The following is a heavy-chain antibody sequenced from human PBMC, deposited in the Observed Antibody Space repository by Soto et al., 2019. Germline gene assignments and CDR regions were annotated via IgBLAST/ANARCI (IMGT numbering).Heavy chain of an antibody. CDR3: ARGSEQQLVPGFDY. D-gene: IGHD6-13*01. V-gene: IGHV6-1*01. CDR1: GDSVSSNSAA. CDR2: AYYRSKWYN. J-gene: IGHJ4*02. Sequence: SQTLSLTCAISGDSVSSNSAAWNWIRQSPSRGLEWLGRAYYRSKWYNDYAVSVKSRITINPDTSKNQFSLQLNSVTPEDTAVYYCARGSEQQLVPGFDYWGQGTLVTVSS.